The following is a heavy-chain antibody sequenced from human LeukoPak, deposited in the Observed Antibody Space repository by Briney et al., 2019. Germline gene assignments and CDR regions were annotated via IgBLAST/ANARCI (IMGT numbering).Heavy chain of an antibody. CDR2: ISSSSSYI. Sequence: GGSLRLSCAASGFTFSSYSMNWVRQAPGKGLEWVSSISSSSSYIYYADSVKGRFTISRDNAKNPLYLQMNSLRAEDTAVYYCARESGYDPNWFDPWGQGTLVTVSS. V-gene: IGHV3-21*01. CDR1: GFTFSSYS. CDR3: ARESGYDPNWFDP. J-gene: IGHJ5*02. D-gene: IGHD5-12*01.